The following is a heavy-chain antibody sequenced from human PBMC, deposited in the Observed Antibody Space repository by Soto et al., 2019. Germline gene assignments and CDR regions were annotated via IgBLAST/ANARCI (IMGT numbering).Heavy chain of an antibody. Sequence: PGESLKISCKGSGYSFTSYWIGWVRQMPGKGLEWMGIIYPGDSDTRYSPSFQGQVTISADKSISTAYLQWSSLKASDTAMYYYARLFFIAAADPHLDYWGRGTLVTVSS. CDR1: GYSFTSYW. J-gene: IGHJ4*02. CDR2: IYPGDSDT. CDR3: ARLFFIAAADPHLDY. D-gene: IGHD6-13*01. V-gene: IGHV5-51*01.